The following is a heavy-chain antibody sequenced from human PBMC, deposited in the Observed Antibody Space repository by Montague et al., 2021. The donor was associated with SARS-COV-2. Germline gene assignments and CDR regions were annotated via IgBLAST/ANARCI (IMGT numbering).Heavy chain of an antibody. J-gene: IGHJ3*01. CDR3: ARVHFVSSGWYPGAFDF. Sequence: TLSLTCTVSGGSINSGGYYWSWIRQHPGKGLEWIGYIYYSGSTYYNPSLKSRLTISVDASKNQFSLKLSSVTAADTAVYYCARVHFVSSGWYPGAFDFWGQGTMVTVSS. V-gene: IGHV4-31*03. CDR1: GGSINSGGYY. D-gene: IGHD6-19*01. CDR2: IYYSGST.